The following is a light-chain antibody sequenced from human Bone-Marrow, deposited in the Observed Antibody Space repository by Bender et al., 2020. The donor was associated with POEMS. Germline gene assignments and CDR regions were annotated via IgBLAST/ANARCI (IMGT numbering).Light chain of an antibody. CDR1: SSNIGGNA. Sequence: HSVLTQPRSASATLGQRDTIACSGSSSNIGGNAVNWWQQIPGTAPKLLIYGNDQRPSGVPDRFSGSKSGTSASLAISGLQSEDEADYFCSAWDGILNGWVFGGGTELTVL. V-gene: IGLV1-44*01. J-gene: IGLJ3*02. CDR3: SAWDGILNGWV. CDR2: GND.